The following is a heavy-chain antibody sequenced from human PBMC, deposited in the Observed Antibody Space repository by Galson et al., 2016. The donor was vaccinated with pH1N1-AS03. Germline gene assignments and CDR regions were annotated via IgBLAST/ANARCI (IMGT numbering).Heavy chain of an antibody. J-gene: IGHJ4*02. Sequence: SLRLSCAASGSRLTSIAMTWVRQAPGKGLEWVSGVVTSGDTYFADSVKGRFSISRDDSKNTMYLQMDSLGVEDTAIYYCAKDRVYDDSQWVFDYWGQGNPVTVSS. D-gene: IGHD5/OR15-5a*01. CDR3: AKDRVYDDSQWVFDY. CDR1: GSRLTSIA. V-gene: IGHV3-23*01. CDR2: VVTSGDT.